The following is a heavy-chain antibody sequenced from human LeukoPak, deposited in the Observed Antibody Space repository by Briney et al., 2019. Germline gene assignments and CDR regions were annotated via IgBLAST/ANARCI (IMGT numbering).Heavy chain of an antibody. CDR1: GGSFSGYY. J-gene: IGHJ5*02. CDR3: ARWKRRLGNQLDP. CDR2: INHSGST. V-gene: IGHV4-34*01. D-gene: IGHD5-24*01. Sequence: PSETLSLTCAVYGGSFSGYYWSWIRQPPGKGLEWIGEINHSGSTNYNPSLKSRVTISVDTSKNQFSLKLSSVTAADPAVYYCARWKRRLGNQLDPWGQGTLVTVSS.